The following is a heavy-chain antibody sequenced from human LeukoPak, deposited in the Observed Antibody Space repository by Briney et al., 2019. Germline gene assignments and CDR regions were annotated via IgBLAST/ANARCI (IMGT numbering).Heavy chain of an antibody. J-gene: IGHJ3*02. V-gene: IGHV3-21*01. D-gene: IGHD3-22*01. CDR2: ISSSSSYI. Sequence: GGSLRLSCAASGFTFSSYSMNWVRQAPGKGLEWVSSISSSSSYIYYADSVKGRFTISRDNAKNSLYLQMNSLRAEDTAVYYCARDGRIWCYYDSSGYYHGAFDIWGQGTMVTVSS. CDR3: ARDGRIWCYYDSSGYYHGAFDI. CDR1: GFTFSSYS.